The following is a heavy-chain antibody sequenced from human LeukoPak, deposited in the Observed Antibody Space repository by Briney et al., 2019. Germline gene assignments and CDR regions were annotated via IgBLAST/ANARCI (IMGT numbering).Heavy chain of an antibody. CDR1: GYTFTGYY. D-gene: IGHD2-15*01. Sequence: ASVKVSCKASGYTFTGYYMHWVRQAPGQGLEWMGWINPNSGGTNYAQTFQGRVTMTRDTSISTAYMELSRLRSDDTAVYYCARGYCSGGSCYLVYWGQGTLVTVSS. CDR2: INPNSGGT. V-gene: IGHV1-2*02. J-gene: IGHJ4*02. CDR3: ARGYCSGGSCYLVY.